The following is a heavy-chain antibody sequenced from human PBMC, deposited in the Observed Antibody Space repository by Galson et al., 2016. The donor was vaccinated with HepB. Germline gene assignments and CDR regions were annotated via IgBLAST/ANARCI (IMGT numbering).Heavy chain of an antibody. CDR3: ARWDYGDSGDDY. J-gene: IGHJ4*02. CDR2: LYPADSDT. Sequence: QSGAEVTKPGESLRISCKGSEYSFTGYWIGWVRQMPGQGLEWKGILYPADSDTRYRPSFQGQVTTSVERSISAAYLQWSSLKASDTAMYYCARWDYGDSGDDYWGQGTLVTFSS. D-gene: IGHD4-17*01. V-gene: IGHV5-51*01. CDR1: EYSFTGYW.